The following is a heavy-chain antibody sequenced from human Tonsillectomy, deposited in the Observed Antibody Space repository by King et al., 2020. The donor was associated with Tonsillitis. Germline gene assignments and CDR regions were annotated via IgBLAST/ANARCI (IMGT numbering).Heavy chain of an antibody. J-gene: IGHJ5*02. Sequence: VQLVESGGGLVQPGGALRLSCAASGFTFSSYGMTWVRQAPGQGLEWVAGISKSGGSTNYADSVKGRFTVSRDNSKNTLYLQMNSLRGEDTAVYYCARAVTKSWSPDGRWFDPWGQGTLVIVSS. CDR1: GFTFSSYG. D-gene: IGHD6-13*01. V-gene: IGHV3-23*04. CDR2: ISKSGGST. CDR3: ARAVTKSWSPDGRWFDP.